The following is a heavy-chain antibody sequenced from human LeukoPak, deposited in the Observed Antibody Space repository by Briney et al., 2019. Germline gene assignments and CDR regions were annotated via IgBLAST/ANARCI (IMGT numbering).Heavy chain of an antibody. J-gene: IGHJ4*02. CDR1: GDIFTAYL. Sequence: GASVKVSCKASGDIFTAYLMLWVRQAPGQGLEWMGRINPTTGVTTYALRFQDRATMTRDASVNTVYMELNRLTTADTAMYYCARENDFNYLFDYWGRGTLITVSS. CDR3: ARENDFNYLFDY. CDR2: INPTTGVT. D-gene: IGHD3-3*01. V-gene: IGHV1-2*06.